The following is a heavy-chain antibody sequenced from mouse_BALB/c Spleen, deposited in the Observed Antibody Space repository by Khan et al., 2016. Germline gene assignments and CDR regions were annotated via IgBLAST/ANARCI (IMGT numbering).Heavy chain of an antibody. CDR1: GFTFTDYY. D-gene: IGHD2-4*01. J-gene: IGHJ4*01. CDR3: ARDDYDYAMDY. V-gene: IGHV7-3*02. Sequence: EVELVESGGGLVQPGGSLRLSCATSGFTFTDYYMSWVRLPPGKALEWLGFIRYKAIGYTTEYSASVKSRFTISRDNSQSILYLQMNTLRAEDSATYYCARDDYDYAMDYWGQGTSVTVSS. CDR2: IRYKAIGYTT.